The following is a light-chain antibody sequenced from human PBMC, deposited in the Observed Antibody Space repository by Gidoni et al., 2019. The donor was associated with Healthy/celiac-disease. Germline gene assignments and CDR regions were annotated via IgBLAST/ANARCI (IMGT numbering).Light chain of an antibody. CDR2: AAS. V-gene: IGKV1-39*01. Sequence: PSSLSASVGDRVTITCRASQSISSYLNWYQQKPGKAPKLLIYAASSLQSGVPSRFSGSGSGTDFTLTISSLQPEDFATYYCQQSYSTPFTFGGGTKVEIK. CDR3: QQSYSTPFT. J-gene: IGKJ4*01. CDR1: QSISSY.